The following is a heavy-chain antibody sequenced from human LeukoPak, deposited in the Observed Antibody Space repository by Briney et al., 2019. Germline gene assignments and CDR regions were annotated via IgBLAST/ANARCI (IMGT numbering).Heavy chain of an antibody. CDR3: ARQTGTMIVVEGNWFDP. J-gene: IGHJ5*02. D-gene: IGHD3-22*01. V-gene: IGHV4-39*01. CDR2: IYYSGST. CDR1: GGSISSSSYY. Sequence: KPSETLSLTCTVSGGSISSSSYYWGWIRQPPGKGLEWIGSIYYSGSTYYNPSLKSRVTISVDTSKNQFSLKLSSVTAADTAVYYCARQTGTMIVVEGNWFDPWGQGTLVTVSS.